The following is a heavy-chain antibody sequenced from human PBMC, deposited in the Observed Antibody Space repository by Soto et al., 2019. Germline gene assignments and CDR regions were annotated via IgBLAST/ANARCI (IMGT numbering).Heavy chain of an antibody. D-gene: IGHD4-17*01. CDR3: ARDGTTVTEYYFDY. V-gene: IGHV3-21*01. J-gene: IGHJ4*02. Sequence: EVHLVESGGGLVKPGGSLRLSCAASGFPFSTYSMNWVRQAPGKGLEWVSSVSRTSDYIYYADSVRGRFTISRDNARNSLYLQMNSLRAEDTAVYYCARDGTTVTEYYFDYWGQGALVTVSS. CDR1: GFPFSTYS. CDR2: VSRTSDYI.